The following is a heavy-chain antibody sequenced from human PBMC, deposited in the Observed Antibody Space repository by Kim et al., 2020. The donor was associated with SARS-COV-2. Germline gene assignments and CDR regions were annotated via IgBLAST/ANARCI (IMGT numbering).Heavy chain of an antibody. V-gene: IGHV3-23*01. J-gene: IGHJ4*02. Sequence: GGSLRLSCAASGFNFSSYGMSWVPQVPGKGLQWVSGFSGSGGIASYADSVKGRFTISRDNSKDTLYLQMNSLRADDTAVYYCAKDRTQGQMPRYFDYWGQGTLVTVSS. CDR2: FSGSGGIA. D-gene: IGHD1-1*01. CDR1: GFNFSSYG. CDR3: AKDRTQGQMPRYFDY.